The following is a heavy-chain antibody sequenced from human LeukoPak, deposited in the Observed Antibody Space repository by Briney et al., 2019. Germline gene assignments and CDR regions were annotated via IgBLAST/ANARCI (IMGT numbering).Heavy chain of an antibody. J-gene: IGHJ5*02. Sequence: GESLKISCKGSGYSFTSYWISWVRQMPGKGLERMGRIDPSDSYTNYSPSFQGHVTISADKSISTAYLQWSSLKASDTAMYYCARLIGYGDYDGWFDPWGQGTLVTVSS. CDR2: IDPSDSYT. CDR1: GYSFTSYW. D-gene: IGHD4-17*01. V-gene: IGHV5-10-1*01. CDR3: ARLIGYGDYDGWFDP.